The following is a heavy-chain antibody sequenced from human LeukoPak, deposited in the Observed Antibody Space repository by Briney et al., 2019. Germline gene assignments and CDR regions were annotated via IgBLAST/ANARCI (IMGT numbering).Heavy chain of an antibody. J-gene: IGHJ5*02. Sequence: ASVKVSCKVSGYTLTELSMHWVRQAPGKGLEWMGGFDPEDGETIYAQKFQGRVTMTEDTSTDTAYMELSRLRSDDTAVYYCARGFGVGAKTADRFDPWGQGTLVTVSS. D-gene: IGHD1-26*01. CDR2: FDPEDGET. V-gene: IGHV1-24*01. CDR3: ARGFGVGAKTADRFDP. CDR1: GYTLTELS.